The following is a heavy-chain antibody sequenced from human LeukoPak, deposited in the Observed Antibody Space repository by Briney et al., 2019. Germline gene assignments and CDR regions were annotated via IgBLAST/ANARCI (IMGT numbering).Heavy chain of an antibody. CDR3: ASVYDYVQS. D-gene: IGHD3-16*01. CDR1: GGSISSSDYY. J-gene: IGHJ4*02. CDR2: IYYSGDT. V-gene: IGHV4-39*01. Sequence: SETLSLTCTVSGGSISSSDYYWGWIRQPPGKGLEWIGRIYYSGDTHYNMSLKSRVTISVDTSKNQISLKLSSVTAADTAVYYCASVYDYVQSWGQGTLVTVSS.